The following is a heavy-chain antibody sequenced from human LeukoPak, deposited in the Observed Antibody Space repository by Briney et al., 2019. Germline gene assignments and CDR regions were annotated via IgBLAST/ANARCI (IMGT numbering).Heavy chain of an antibody. J-gene: IGHJ4*02. Sequence: GASVKVSCKASGGTFSSYAISWVRQAPGQGLEWMGRIIPILGIANYAQKFQGRVTITADKSTSTAYMELSSLRSEDTAVYYCATQIGSVYYFDYWGQGTLVTVSS. CDR1: GGTFSSYA. V-gene: IGHV1-69*04. D-gene: IGHD3-10*01. CDR3: ATQIGSVYYFDY. CDR2: IIPILGIA.